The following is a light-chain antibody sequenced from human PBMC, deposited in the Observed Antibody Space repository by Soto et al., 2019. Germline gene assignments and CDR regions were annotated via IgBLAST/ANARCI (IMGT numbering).Light chain of an antibody. J-gene: IGKJ5*01. CDR1: QNINNY. CDR2: DAS. Sequence: DIQMTQTPSPPFASVGDRVTLTCQASQNINNYLNWYQQKPGRAPKLLIYDASNLEAGVPSRFRGSGSGTDFTFTISRLQPEDIATYYCQQYENLPTFGQGTRLE. V-gene: IGKV1-33*01. CDR3: QQYENLPT.